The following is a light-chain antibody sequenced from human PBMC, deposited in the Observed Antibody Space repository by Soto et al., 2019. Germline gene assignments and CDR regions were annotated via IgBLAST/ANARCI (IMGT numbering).Light chain of an antibody. V-gene: IGLV4-69*01. J-gene: IGLJ2*01. Sequence: QLVLTQSPSASASLGASVKLTCTLISWHISYAIAWHQQEPEKGPRYLMKLNSDGSHSKGDGIPDRFSGSSSGAERYLTISSLQSEDEADYYCQTWDTGIRVVFGGGTKLTVL. CDR1: SWHISYA. CDR3: QTWDTGIRVV. CDR2: LNSDGSH.